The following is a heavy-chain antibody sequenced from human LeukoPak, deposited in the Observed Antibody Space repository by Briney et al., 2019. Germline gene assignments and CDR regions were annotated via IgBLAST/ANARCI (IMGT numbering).Heavy chain of an antibody. V-gene: IGHV3-11*04. CDR1: GFTFSDYY. CDR3: ASIIANTATGDFDY. D-gene: IGHD6-13*01. CDR2: ISSSGSSI. Sequence: PGGSLRLSCAASGFTFSDYYMNWIRQAPGKGLEWVSYISSSGSSIYYADSVKGRFTSSRDNAKNSLYLQMNSLRAEDTAVYYCASIIANTATGDFDYWGQGTLVTVSS. J-gene: IGHJ4*02.